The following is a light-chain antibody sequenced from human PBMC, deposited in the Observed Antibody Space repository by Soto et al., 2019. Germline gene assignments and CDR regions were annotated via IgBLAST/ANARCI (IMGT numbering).Light chain of an antibody. CDR1: QSVSSN. CDR2: GVS. V-gene: IGKV3-20*01. J-gene: IGKJ5*01. CDR3: QQYANSPIT. Sequence: EIVMTQSPATLSVSPGERATLSCRASQSVSSNLAWYQQTPGQAPRLLIYGVSSRASGIPDRFFGSGSGTDFTLTINRLEPEDFAVYYCQQYANSPITFGQGTRLEIK.